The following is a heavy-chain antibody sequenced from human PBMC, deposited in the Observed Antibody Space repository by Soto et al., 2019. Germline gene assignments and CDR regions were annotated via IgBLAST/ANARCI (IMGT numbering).Heavy chain of an antibody. CDR3: AREYNWNDVRYGMDV. D-gene: IGHD1-20*01. V-gene: IGHV1-69*13. CDR2: IIPIFGTA. CDR1: GGTFRSYA. J-gene: IGHJ6*02. Sequence: SVKGSCKASGGTFRSYAISWVRQTPGQGLGWMGGIIPIFGTANYAQKFQGRVTITADESTSTAYMELSSLRSEGTAVYFCAREYNWNDVRYGMDVWGQGTTVTVSS.